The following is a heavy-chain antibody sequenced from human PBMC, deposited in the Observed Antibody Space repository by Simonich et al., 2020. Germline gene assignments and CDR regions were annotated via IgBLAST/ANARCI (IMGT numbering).Heavy chain of an antibody. CDR3: ARHAGFAFDI. CDR1: GGSISSCSYY. D-gene: IGHD6-13*01. Sequence: QLQLQESGPGLVKPSETLSLTCTVSGGSISSCSYYWGWIRQPPGKGLEWIGSIYYSGHTYYNPSLKSRVTISVDTSKNQFSLKLSSVPAADTAVYYCARHAGFAFDIWGQGTMVTVSS. V-gene: IGHV4-39*01. CDR2: IYYSGHT. J-gene: IGHJ3*02.